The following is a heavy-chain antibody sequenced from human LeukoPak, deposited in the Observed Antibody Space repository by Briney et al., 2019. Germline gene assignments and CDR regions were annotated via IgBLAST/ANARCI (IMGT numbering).Heavy chain of an antibody. V-gene: IGHV1-18*04. CDR3: ARDLRVGVWFDP. CDR2: ISAYNGNT. J-gene: IGHJ5*02. CDR1: GYTFTSYG. Sequence: ASVKVSCKASGYTFTSYGISWVRQAPGQGLKWMGWISAYNGNTNYAQKLQGRVTMTTDTSTSTAYMELRSLRSDDTAVYYCARDLRVGVWFDPWGQGTLVTVSS. D-gene: IGHD3-10*01.